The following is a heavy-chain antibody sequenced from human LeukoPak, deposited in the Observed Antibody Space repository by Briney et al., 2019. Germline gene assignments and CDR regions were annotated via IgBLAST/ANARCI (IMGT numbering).Heavy chain of an antibody. D-gene: IGHD3-9*01. V-gene: IGHV3-33*01. CDR1: GFTFSSYG. CDR3: ARAVLRTYYDILTGLNDAFDI. J-gene: IGHJ3*02. Sequence: PGGSLRLSCAASGFTFSSYGMHWVRQAPGKGLEWVAVIWYDGSNKYYADSVKGRFTISRDNSKNTLYLQMNSLRAEDTAVYYCARAVLRTYYDILTGLNDAFDIWGQGTMVTVSS. CDR2: IWYDGSNK.